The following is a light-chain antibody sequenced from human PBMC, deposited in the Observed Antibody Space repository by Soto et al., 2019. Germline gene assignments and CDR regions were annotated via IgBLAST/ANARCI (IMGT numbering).Light chain of an antibody. CDR2: GAS. V-gene: IGKV3-15*01. CDR1: QSVSSY. J-gene: IGKJ1*01. Sequence: EIVLSQSPAALSLSPGERATLSCRASQSVSSYLAWYQQKPGQAPRLLIYGASTRATGIPARFSGSGSGTEFTLTISSLQSEDFAVYYCQQYNKWPPRAFGQGTKVDIK. CDR3: QQYNKWPPRA.